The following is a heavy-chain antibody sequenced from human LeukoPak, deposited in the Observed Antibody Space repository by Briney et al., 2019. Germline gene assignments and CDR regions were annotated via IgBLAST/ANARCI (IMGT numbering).Heavy chain of an antibody. CDR1: GFTSSSYW. Sequence: PGGSLRLACAGSGFTSSSYWMSWVRQAPGKGLEWVAMMKEAGNEKYYVDSVKGRFTISRDNAKNSLYLQMNSLRAEGTAVYYCARDQSSSWYVAWFDPWGQGTLVTVSS. D-gene: IGHD6-13*01. V-gene: IGHV3-7*05. CDR3: ARDQSSSWYVAWFDP. CDR2: MKEAGNEK. J-gene: IGHJ5*02.